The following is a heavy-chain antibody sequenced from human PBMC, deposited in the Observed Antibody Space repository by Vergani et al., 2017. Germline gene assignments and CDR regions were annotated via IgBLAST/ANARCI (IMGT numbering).Heavy chain of an antibody. V-gene: IGHV1-2*02. J-gene: IGHJ4*02. D-gene: IGHD3-22*01. CDR1: GYTFTGYY. CDR2: INPNSGGT. CDR3: ARDGVYYYDSSGVYYFDY. Sequence: QVQLVQSGAEVKKPGASVKVSCKASGYTFTGYYMHWVRQAPGQGLEWMGWINPNSGGTNYAQKFQGRVTMTRATSISTAYMELSRLGSDDTAVYYCARDGVYYYDSSGVYYFDYWGQGTLVTVSS.